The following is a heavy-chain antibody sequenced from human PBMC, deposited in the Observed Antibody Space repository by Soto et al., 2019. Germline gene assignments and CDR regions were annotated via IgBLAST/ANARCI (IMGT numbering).Heavy chain of an antibody. CDR1: GGTFSSYA. J-gene: IGHJ4*02. CDR2: IIPIFGTA. D-gene: IGHD1-7*01. CDR3: ARDRPHLNETTGRIDS. V-gene: IGHV1-69*13. Sequence: SVKVSCKASGGTFSSYAISWVRQAPGQGLEWMGGIIPIFGTANYAQKFQGRVTITADESTSTAYMELSSLRSEDTAVYYCARDRPHLNETTGRIDSWGQGMLVTFSS.